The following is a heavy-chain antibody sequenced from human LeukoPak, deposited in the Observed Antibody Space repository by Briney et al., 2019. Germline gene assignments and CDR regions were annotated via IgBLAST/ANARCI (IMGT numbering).Heavy chain of an antibody. J-gene: IGHJ4*02. Sequence: GGSLRLSCAASGFTFNNAWMSWVRQAPGKGLEWVGHIKSKTDGGTTDYAAPVKGRFTISRDDSKNTLYLQMNSLKTEDTAVYYCTRDGGFLYYLDYWGQGALVTVSS. CDR1: GFTFNNAW. V-gene: IGHV3-15*01. CDR2: IKSKTDGGTT. D-gene: IGHD2-15*01. CDR3: TRDGGFLYYLDY.